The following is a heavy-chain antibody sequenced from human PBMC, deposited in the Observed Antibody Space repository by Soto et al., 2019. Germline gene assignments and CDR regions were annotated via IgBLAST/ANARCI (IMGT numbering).Heavy chain of an antibody. D-gene: IGHD4-17*01. J-gene: IGHJ4*02. CDR2: ISGSGGST. V-gene: IGHV3-23*01. Sequence: PGGSLRLSCAASGFTFSNYAMHWVRQAPGKGLEWVSAISGSGGSTYYADSVKGRFTISRDNSKNTLYLQMNSLRAEDTAVYYCAKDGRVDYAEDYFDYWGQGTLVTVSS. CDR1: GFTFSNYA. CDR3: AKDGRVDYAEDYFDY.